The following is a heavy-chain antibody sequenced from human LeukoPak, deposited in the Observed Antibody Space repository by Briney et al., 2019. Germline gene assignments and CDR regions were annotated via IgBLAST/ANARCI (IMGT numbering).Heavy chain of an antibody. Sequence: GGSLRLSCAASGFTFSSYAMTWVRQAPGKGLEWVSTLTSGGDTYYTDSVKGRFTVSRDTSRNTLYLQMVSLRAGDTAVYYCAKKHEVDSTNWFKIFDYWGQGTLVTVS. J-gene: IGHJ4*02. CDR3: AKKHEVDSTNWFKIFDY. CDR1: GFTFSSYA. CDR2: LTSGGDT. V-gene: IGHV3-23*01. D-gene: IGHD2-2*01.